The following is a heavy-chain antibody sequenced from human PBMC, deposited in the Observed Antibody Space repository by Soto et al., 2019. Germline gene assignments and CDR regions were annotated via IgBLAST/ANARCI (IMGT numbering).Heavy chain of an antibody. CDR3: ARDQYYYDSSGYYSGFDY. J-gene: IGHJ4*02. CDR2: IQTDGTEK. Sequence: VGSLRLSCAASGFTFRSYWMAWVRQPPGKGLEWVANIQTDGTEKNYADSVKGRFTISRDNVKNSLYLQMNSLRAEDTAVYYCARDQYYYDSSGYYSGFDYWGQGTLVTSPQ. CDR1: GFTFRSYW. D-gene: IGHD3-22*01. V-gene: IGHV3-7*01.